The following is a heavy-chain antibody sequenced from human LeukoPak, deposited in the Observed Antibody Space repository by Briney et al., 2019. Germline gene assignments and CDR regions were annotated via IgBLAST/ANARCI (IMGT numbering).Heavy chain of an antibody. V-gene: IGHV3-30*04. CDR3: ARDYLDIVATIPYYYYGMDV. J-gene: IGHJ6*02. Sequence: GGSLRLSCAASGFTFSSYAMHWVRQAPGKGLEWVAVISYDGSNKYYADSVKGRFTISRDNSKNTLYLQMNRLRAEDTAVYYCARDYLDIVATIPYYYYGMDVWGQRTTVTVSS. CDR2: ISYDGSNK. D-gene: IGHD5-12*01. CDR1: GFTFSSYA.